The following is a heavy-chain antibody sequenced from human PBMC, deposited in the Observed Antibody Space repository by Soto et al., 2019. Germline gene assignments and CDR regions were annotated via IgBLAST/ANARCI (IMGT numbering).Heavy chain of an antibody. CDR3: AKGYYDFWSGYFDY. D-gene: IGHD3-3*01. CDR2: ISGSGGST. V-gene: IGHV3-23*01. J-gene: IGHJ4*02. Sequence: GGSLRLSCAASGFPFSSYSMSWVRQAPGKGLEWVSAISGSGGSTYYADSVKGRFTISRDNSKNTLYLQMNSLRAEDTAVYYCAKGYYDFWSGYFDYWGQGTLVTVSS. CDR1: GFPFSSYS.